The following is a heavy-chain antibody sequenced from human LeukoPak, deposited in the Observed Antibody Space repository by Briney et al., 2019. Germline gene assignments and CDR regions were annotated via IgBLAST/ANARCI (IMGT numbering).Heavy chain of an antibody. Sequence: ASVKVSCKASGYTFTSYGISWVRQAPGQGLEWMGWISAYNGNTYYAQKLQGRVTMTTDTSTSTAYMELRSLRSDDTAVYYCARSPPPIVVVPAAPYYFDYWGQGTLVTVSS. CDR1: GYTFTSYG. CDR3: ARSPPPIVVVPAAPYYFDY. CDR2: ISAYNGNT. V-gene: IGHV1-18*01. J-gene: IGHJ4*02. D-gene: IGHD2-2*01.